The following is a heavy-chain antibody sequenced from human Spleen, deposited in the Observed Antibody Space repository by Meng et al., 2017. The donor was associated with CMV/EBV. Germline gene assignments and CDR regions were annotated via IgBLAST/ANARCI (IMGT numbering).Heavy chain of an antibody. D-gene: IGHD2-2*01. Sequence: GESLKISCEASGFTFSSYGMHWVRQAPGKGLEWVAVIWYDGSNENYAESVKGRFTISRDYSKNTLYLQMNSLRAEDTAVYYCAKDSDIWGCSSTGCYEALDYWGQGTLVTVSS. CDR2: IWYDGSNE. CDR3: AKDSDIWGCSSTGCYEALDY. J-gene: IGHJ4*02. CDR1: GFTFSSYG. V-gene: IGHV3-33*03.